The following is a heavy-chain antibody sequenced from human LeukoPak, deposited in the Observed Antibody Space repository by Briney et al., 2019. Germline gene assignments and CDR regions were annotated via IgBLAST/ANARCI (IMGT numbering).Heavy chain of an antibody. V-gene: IGHV3-21*01. Sequence: GGSLRLSCAASGFTFSSYSMSWVRQAPGKGLEWVSSISSSSYIYYVDSVKGRFTISRDNAKNSLYLQMNSLRAEDTAVYHCASDTVDTAVGIDYWGQGTLVTVSS. D-gene: IGHD5-18*01. J-gene: IGHJ4*02. CDR3: ASDTVDTAVGIDY. CDR1: GFTFSSYS. CDR2: ISSSSYI.